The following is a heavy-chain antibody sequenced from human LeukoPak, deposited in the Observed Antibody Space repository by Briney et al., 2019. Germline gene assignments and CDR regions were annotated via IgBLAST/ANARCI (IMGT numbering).Heavy chain of an antibody. V-gene: IGHV3-30*18. D-gene: IGHD5-24*01. J-gene: IGHJ6*02. CDR2: ISFDGSNK. CDR3: AKDRNGMATDYYYYYVMDV. Sequence: GGSLRLSCAASGFTFDAYGLSWVRQAPGKGLEWVAVISFDGSNKYYADSVKGRFTISRDNSKNTLYLQMSSLRAEDTAVYYCAKDRNGMATDYYYYYVMDVWGQGTTVTVSS. CDR1: GFTFDAYG.